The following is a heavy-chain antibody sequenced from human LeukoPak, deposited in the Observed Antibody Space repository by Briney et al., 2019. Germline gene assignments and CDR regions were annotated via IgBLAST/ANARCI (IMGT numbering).Heavy chain of an antibody. CDR1: GFTFSNYW. CDR2: IKEDGGEK. V-gene: IGHV3-7*03. D-gene: IGHD1-7*01. CDR3: ARGSPYNWNYAPFDY. Sequence: TGGSLRLSCAASGFTFSNYWMSWVRQAPGKGLEWVANIKEDGGEKYYVDSVKGRFTISRDNAKNSVYLQMNSLRAEDTAVYYCARGSPYNWNYAPFDYWGQGTLVTVSS. J-gene: IGHJ4*02.